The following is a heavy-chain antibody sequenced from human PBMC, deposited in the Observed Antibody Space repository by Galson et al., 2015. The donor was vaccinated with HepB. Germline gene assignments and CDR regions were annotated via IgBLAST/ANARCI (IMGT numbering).Heavy chain of an antibody. J-gene: IGHJ6*02. CDR3: ARFLYSSGWYLGYYGMDV. CDR2: IKQDGSEK. D-gene: IGHD6-19*01. V-gene: IGHV3-7*03. CDR1: GFTFSSYW. Sequence: SLRLSCAASGFTFSSYWMSWVRQAPGKGLEWVANIKQDGSEKYYVDSVKGRFTISRDNAKNSLYLQMNSLRAEDTAVYYCARFLYSSGWYLGYYGMDVWGQGTTVTVSS.